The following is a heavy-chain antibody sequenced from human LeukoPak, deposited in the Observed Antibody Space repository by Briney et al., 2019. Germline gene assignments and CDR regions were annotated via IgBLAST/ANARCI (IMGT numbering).Heavy chain of an antibody. J-gene: IGHJ4*02. CDR2: IRSKAYGGTT. D-gene: IGHD6-6*01. V-gene: IGHV3-49*04. CDR3: TREQLVSFDY. Sequence: GGSLRLSCTASGFTFGDYAMSWVRQAPGKGLEWVGFIRSKAYGGTTEYAASVKGRFTISRDDSKSIAYLQMNSLKTEDTAVYYCTREQLVSFDYWGQGTLVTVSS. CDR1: GFTFGDYA.